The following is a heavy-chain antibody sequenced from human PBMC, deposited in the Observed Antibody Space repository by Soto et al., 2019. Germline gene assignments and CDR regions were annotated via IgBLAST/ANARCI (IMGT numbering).Heavy chain of an antibody. Sequence: EVQLVESGGGLVQPGGSLRLSCAASEFTFSRYTMNWVRQAPGKGLEWVSYISSSSSTVYYADSVKGRFTISRDSAKNSLYLQMNSLRDEDTAVYYCARGDYGMDVWGQGTTVTVSS. CDR2: ISSSSSTV. J-gene: IGHJ6*02. CDR1: EFTFSRYT. CDR3: ARGDYGMDV. V-gene: IGHV3-48*02.